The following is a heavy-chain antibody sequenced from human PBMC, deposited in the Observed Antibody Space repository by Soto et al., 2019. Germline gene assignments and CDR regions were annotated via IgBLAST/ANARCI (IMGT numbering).Heavy chain of an antibody. Sequence: QGQLLQSGAEVKRPGASIRVSCKASGYTFTSFSITWVRQAPGQGLEWMGWISAYSADAKSTQKFQDRLTMTTDTSTNTAYMELRSLRSDDTAVYYCARVRGFDYWFFLDFWGQGTLVTVS. CDR2: ISAYSADA. CDR3: ARVRGFDYWFFLDF. J-gene: IGHJ4*02. CDR1: GYTFTSFS. V-gene: IGHV1-18*01. D-gene: IGHD5-12*01.